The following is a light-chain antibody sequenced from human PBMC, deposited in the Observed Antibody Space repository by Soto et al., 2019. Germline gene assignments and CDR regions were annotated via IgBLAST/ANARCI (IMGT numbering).Light chain of an antibody. J-gene: IGLJ2*01. V-gene: IGLV6-57*03. CDR2: DNY. CDR3: QSYDGSMFL. CDR1: SGGIASYS. Sequence: NFMLTQPHSVSESPGKTVTVSCTRSSGGIASYSVQWYQQRPGSAPTTVIFDNYQKPSGVPDRFSGSIDSSSTSASLTVSGLKTEDEADYYCQSYDGSMFLFGGGTKLTVL.